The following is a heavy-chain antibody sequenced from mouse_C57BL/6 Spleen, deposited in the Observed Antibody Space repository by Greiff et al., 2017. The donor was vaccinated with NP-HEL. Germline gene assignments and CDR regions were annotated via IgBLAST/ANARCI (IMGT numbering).Heavy chain of an antibody. Sequence: ESGPGLVKPSQSLSLTCSVTGYSITSGYYWNWIRQFPGNKLEWMGYISYDGSNNYNPSLKNRISITRDTSKNQFFLKLNSVTTEDTATYYCARDRDDGYSLFAYWGQGTLVTVSA. CDR3: ARDRDDGYSLFAY. CDR1: GYSITSGYY. CDR2: ISYDGSN. D-gene: IGHD2-3*01. V-gene: IGHV3-6*01. J-gene: IGHJ3*01.